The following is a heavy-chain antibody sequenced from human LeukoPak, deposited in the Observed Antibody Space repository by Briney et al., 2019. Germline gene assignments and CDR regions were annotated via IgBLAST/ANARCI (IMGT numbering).Heavy chain of an antibody. CDR3: AREVHGYGDYANFDY. J-gene: IGHJ4*02. Sequence: SETLSLTCTVSGGSISSSSYYWGWIRQPPGKGLEWIGSIYYSGSTYYNPSLKSRVTISVDTSKNHFSLKLSSVTAADTAVYYCAREVHGYGDYANFDYWGQGTLVTVSS. CDR2: IYYSGST. V-gene: IGHV4-39*07. CDR1: GGSISSSSYY. D-gene: IGHD4-17*01.